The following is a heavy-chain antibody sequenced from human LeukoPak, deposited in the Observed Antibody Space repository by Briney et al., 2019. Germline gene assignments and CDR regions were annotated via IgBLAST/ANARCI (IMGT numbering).Heavy chain of an antibody. CDR3: AKDPRMDQDNWFDP. Sequence: SQTLSLTCAISGDSFSSNSAAWNWIRQSPSRGLEWLGRTYYRSKWYNDYAVSVKSRITINPDTSKNQFSLQLNSVTPEDTAVYHCAKDPRMDQDNWFDPWGQGTLVTVSS. V-gene: IGHV6-1*01. CDR2: TYYRSKWYN. D-gene: IGHD2-15*01. J-gene: IGHJ5*02. CDR1: GDSFSSNSAA.